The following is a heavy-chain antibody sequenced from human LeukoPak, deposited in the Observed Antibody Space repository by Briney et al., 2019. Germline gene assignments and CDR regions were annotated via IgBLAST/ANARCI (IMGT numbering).Heavy chain of an antibody. J-gene: IGHJ4*02. D-gene: IGHD7-27*01. CDR1: GFTFSGAW. Sequence: YPGGSLRLSCTASGFTFSGAWMTWVRQAPGKGLEWVANIREDGTEKNYVDSVKGRFTISRDNAKNSLFLQMSNLRDDDTAIYYCARHVGISFWGQGTLVTVSS. CDR3: ARHVGISF. CDR2: IREDGTEK. V-gene: IGHV3-7*01.